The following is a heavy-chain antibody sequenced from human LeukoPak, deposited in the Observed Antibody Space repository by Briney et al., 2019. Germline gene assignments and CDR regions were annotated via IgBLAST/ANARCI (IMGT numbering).Heavy chain of an antibody. D-gene: IGHD6-13*01. J-gene: IGHJ6*03. CDR3: AILAAADRRLYYYYYMDV. Sequence: SVKVSCKASGATFSSYAISWVRQAPGQGLEWMGGIIPIFGTANYAQKFQGRVTITADESTSTAYMELSSLRSEDTAVYYCAILAAADRRLYYYYYMDVWGKGTTVTVSS. CDR2: IIPIFGTA. V-gene: IGHV1-69*13. CDR1: GATFSSYA.